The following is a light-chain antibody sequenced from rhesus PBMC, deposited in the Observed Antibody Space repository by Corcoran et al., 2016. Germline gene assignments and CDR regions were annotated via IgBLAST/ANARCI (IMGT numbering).Light chain of an antibody. V-gene: IGKV3-40*03. CDR2: SAY. CDR3: QQYNDLLWT. Sequence: EIVMTQSPATLSLSPGETATLSCRASESVGSYLAWYQQKPGQAPKLLVHSAYFRATGIPDRFSGSGSRTECTLTISSLEPEDVGVYHCQQYNDLLWTFGQGTKVEIK. J-gene: IGKJ1*01. CDR1: ESVGSY.